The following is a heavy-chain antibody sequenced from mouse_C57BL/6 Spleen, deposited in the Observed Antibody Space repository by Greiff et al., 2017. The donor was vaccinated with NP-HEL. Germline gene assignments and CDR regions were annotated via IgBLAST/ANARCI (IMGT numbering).Heavy chain of an antibody. CDR1: GYTFTGYW. CDR2: ILPGSGST. J-gene: IGHJ2*01. Sequence: QVQLQQSGAELMKPGASVKLSCKATGYTFTGYWIEWVKQRPGHGLEWIGEILPGSGSTNYNEKFKGKATFTADTSSNTAYMQLSSLTTEVSAIYDGARGHWWGYGGYYFDYWGQGTTLTVSS. D-gene: IGHD2-2*01. V-gene: IGHV1-9*01. CDR3: ARGHWWGYGGYYFDY.